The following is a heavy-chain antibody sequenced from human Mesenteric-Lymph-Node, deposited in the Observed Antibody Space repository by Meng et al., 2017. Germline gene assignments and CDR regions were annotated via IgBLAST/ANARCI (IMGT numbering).Heavy chain of an antibody. J-gene: IGHJ6*02. Sequence: SVKVSCKASGYTFTSYAMHWVRQAPGQGLEWMGGIIPIFGTANYAQKCQGRVTITTDESTSTAYMELSSLRSEDTAVYYCARGSLVPDYYYYYGMDVWGQGTTVTVSS. CDR1: GYTFTSYA. CDR2: IIPIFGTA. D-gene: IGHD6-6*01. CDR3: ARGSLVPDYYYYYGMDV. V-gene: IGHV1-69*05.